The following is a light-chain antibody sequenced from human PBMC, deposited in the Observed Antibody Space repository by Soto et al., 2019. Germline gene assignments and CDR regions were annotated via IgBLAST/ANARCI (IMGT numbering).Light chain of an antibody. J-gene: IGKJ1*01. Sequence: IQMTQSPSSLSASLGDRVTIICRASRSVDKWLAWYQQKSGKAPKLLIYEASHLQSGVPSRFGGTGSGTEFTLTINSLQPEDVATYYCQQYYSFWTFGQGTTVEV. CDR2: EAS. V-gene: IGKV1-5*02. CDR3: QQYYSFWT. CDR1: RSVDKW.